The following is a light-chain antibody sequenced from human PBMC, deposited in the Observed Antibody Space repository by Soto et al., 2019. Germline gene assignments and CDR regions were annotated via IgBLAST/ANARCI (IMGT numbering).Light chain of an antibody. J-gene: IGKJ4*01. V-gene: IGKV1-5*03. CDR2: KAS. CDR1: QSISSW. CDR3: QQYNSYS. Sequence: DIQMTQSPSTLSASVGDRVTITCRASQSISSWLAWYQQKPGKAPKLLIYKASSLESGVPSRFSGSGSGTEFTITISSLQPDDFATYYCQQYNSYSFGGGTKVEIK.